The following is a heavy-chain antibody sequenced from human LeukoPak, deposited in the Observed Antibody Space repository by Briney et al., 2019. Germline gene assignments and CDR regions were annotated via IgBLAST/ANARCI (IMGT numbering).Heavy chain of an antibody. Sequence: PGGSLRLSCAASGFTFSSYAMSWVRQAPGKGLEWVSPISSSSSYIYYADSVKGRFTISRDNAKNSLYLQMNSLRAEDTAVYYCAREGIVVVPAARGAFDIWGQGTMVTVSS. J-gene: IGHJ3*02. CDR2: ISSSSSYI. V-gene: IGHV3-21*01. D-gene: IGHD2-2*01. CDR3: AREGIVVVPAARGAFDI. CDR1: GFTFSSYA.